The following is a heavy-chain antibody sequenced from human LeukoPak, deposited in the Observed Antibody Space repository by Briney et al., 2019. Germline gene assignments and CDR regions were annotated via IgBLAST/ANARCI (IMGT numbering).Heavy chain of an antibody. CDR1: GGSISSYY. CDR2: IYHSGST. D-gene: IGHD3-10*01. V-gene: IGHV4-38-2*02. CDR3: ARVQRNPYGSGSYYDGWYFDL. Sequence: SETLSLTCTVSGGSISSYYWSWIRQPPGKGLEWIGSIYHSGSTYYNPSLKSRVTISVDTSKNQFSLKLSSVTAADTAVYYCARVQRNPYGSGSYYDGWYFDLWGRGTLVTVSS. J-gene: IGHJ2*01.